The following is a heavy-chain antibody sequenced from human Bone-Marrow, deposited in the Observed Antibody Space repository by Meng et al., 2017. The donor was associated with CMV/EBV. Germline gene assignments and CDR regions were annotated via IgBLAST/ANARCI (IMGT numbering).Heavy chain of an antibody. Sequence: GESLKIPCAASAFTFSSYGMHWVRQAPGKGLEWVAFIRYDGSNKYYADSVKGRFTISRDNSKNTLYLQMNSLRAEDTAVYYCAKVFPPDLVVVPAAMSRGFDYWGQGTLVTVSS. CDR2: IRYDGSNK. V-gene: IGHV3-30*02. CDR1: AFTFSSYG. CDR3: AKVFPPDLVVVPAAMSRGFDY. D-gene: IGHD2-2*01. J-gene: IGHJ4*02.